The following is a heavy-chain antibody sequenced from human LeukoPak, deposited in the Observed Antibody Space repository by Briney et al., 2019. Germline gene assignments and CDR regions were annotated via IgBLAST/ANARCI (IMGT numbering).Heavy chain of an antibody. CDR3: ARTSVFTCLDFDY. CDR2: IYNDGSA. CDR1: GGSITTYY. D-gene: IGHD2-2*01. J-gene: IGHJ4*02. V-gene: IGHV4-59*01. Sequence: PSETLSLTCTVSGGSITTYYWNWIRQPPGKYLEWIGHIYNDGSANYNPSLKSRVTISADTSKNQFSLKLNSVTAADTAVYYCARTSVFTCLDFDYWGQGTLVTVSS.